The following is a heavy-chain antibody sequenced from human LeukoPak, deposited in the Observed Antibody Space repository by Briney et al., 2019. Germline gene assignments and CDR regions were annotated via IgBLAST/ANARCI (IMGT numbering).Heavy chain of an antibody. J-gene: IGHJ4*02. CDR3: AKNRGGDCYSPFDY. V-gene: IGHV3-23*01. CDR2: ISGSGGST. D-gene: IGHD2-21*02. Sequence: GGSLRLSCAASGFTFSSYAMSWVRQAPGMGLEWVSAISGSGGSTYYADSVKGRFTISRDNSKNTLYLQMNSLRAEDTAVYYCAKNRGGDCYSPFDYWGQGTLVTVSS. CDR1: GFTFSSYA.